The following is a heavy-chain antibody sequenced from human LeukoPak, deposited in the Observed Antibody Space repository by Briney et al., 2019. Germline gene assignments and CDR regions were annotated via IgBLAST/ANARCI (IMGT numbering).Heavy chain of an antibody. V-gene: IGHV3-7*03. J-gene: IGHJ4*02. D-gene: IGHD3-10*01. CDR3: ARDTAGDFDY. Sequence: GGPLKLSCEPSEFSFGSHWRNWVRQAPGKGLEWVAIINQNGGSIGYGDSVKGRFTISRDNAQSSLYLQMNSLRAEDTAVYYCARDTAGDFDYWGQGTLVTVSS. CDR2: INQNGGSI. CDR1: EFSFGSHW.